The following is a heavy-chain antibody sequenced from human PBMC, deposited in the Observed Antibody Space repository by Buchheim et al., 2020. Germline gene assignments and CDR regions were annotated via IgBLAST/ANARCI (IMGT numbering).Heavy chain of an antibody. CDR3: AREREGTSYGMDV. D-gene: IGHD1-26*01. CDR2: ISYDGSNK. J-gene: IGHJ6*02. Sequence: QVQLVESGGGVVQPGRSLRLSCAASGFTFSSYAMHWVRQAPGKGLEWVAVISYDGSNKYYADSVKGRFTISRDNSKNTLYLQMNSLRAEDTAVDYCAREREGTSYGMDVWGQGTT. V-gene: IGHV3-30-3*01. CDR1: GFTFSSYA.